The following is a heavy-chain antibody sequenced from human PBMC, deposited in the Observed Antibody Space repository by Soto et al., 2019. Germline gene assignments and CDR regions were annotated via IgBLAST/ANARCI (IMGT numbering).Heavy chain of an antibody. Sequence: EVQLVESGGGLVKPGGSLRLSCAASGFAFSSYSMNWVRQAPGKGLEWVSSISSASTSIYYADSVKGRFTISRDNAKNSLYLQMNSLGAEDTAVYYCARARGSATGCEDYWGQGTLVTVSS. CDR3: ARARGSATGCEDY. CDR2: ISSASTSI. D-gene: IGHD2-15*01. V-gene: IGHV3-21*01. CDR1: GFAFSSYS. J-gene: IGHJ4*02.